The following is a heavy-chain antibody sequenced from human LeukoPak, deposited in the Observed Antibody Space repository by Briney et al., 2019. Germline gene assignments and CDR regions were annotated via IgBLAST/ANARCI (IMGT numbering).Heavy chain of an antibody. D-gene: IGHD5-18*01. Sequence: GGSLRLSCAASGFTFSSYAMSWVRQAPVKGLEWVSAISGSGGSTYYADSVKGRFTISRDNSKNTLYLQMNSLRAEDTAVYYCAKDIRIQSDITFDYWGQGTLVTVSS. J-gene: IGHJ4*02. CDR2: ISGSGGST. CDR3: AKDIRIQSDITFDY. CDR1: GFTFSSYA. V-gene: IGHV3-23*01.